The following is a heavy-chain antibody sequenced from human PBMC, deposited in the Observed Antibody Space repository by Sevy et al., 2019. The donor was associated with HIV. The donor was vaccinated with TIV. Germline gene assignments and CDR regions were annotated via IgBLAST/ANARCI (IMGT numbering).Heavy chain of an antibody. V-gene: IGHV3-30-3*01. J-gene: IGHJ6*02. CDR3: ARPRANYVDHYFFYAMDV. D-gene: IGHD4-17*01. Sequence: GGSLRLSCAASGFAFTNYYAMHWVRQAPGKGLEWVALISYDGSDKYYVDSGKGGFTISRDKFKNTLYLQMNSLTTEDTAVYYCARPRANYVDHYFFYAMDVWGHGTTVTVSS. CDR1: GFAFTNYYA. CDR2: ISYDGSDK.